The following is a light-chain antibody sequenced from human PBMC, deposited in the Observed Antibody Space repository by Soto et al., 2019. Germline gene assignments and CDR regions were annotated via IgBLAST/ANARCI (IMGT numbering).Light chain of an antibody. J-gene: IGLJ3*02. V-gene: IGLV1-40*01. CDR1: SSNIGAGYD. CDR2: VNN. CDR3: QSYDSSLTSWV. Sequence: QSVLTQPPSVSGAPGQRVTISCTGSSSNIGAGYDVHWYKQLPGTAPKLLIFVNNNRPSGVPDRFSGSKSGTSASLAITGLQAEDEADYYCQSYDSSLTSWVFGGWTKLTVL.